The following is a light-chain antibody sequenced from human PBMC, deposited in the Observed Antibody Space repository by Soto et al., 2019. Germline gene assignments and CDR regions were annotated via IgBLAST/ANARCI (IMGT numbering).Light chain of an antibody. CDR3: QQYASSPQT. J-gene: IGKJ1*01. CDR1: QSVKSSY. Sequence: PGERATLSCRASQSVKSSYLAWYRQTPGQTPRLLIYDASTRATGIPDRFSGSGSGTDFTLTISGLEPEDFAVYSCQQYASSPQTFGQGTKVEF. V-gene: IGKV3-20*01. CDR2: DAS.